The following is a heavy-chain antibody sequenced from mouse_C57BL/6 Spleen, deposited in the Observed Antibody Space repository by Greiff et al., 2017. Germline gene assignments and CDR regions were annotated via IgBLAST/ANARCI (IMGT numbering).Heavy chain of an antibody. Sequence: EVQLQESGPELVKPGASVKISCKASGYSFTGYYMNWVKQSPEKSLEWIGEINPSTGGTTYNQKFKAKATLTVDKSSSTAYMQLKSLTSEDSAVYYCERATVVARYFDVWGTGTTVTVSS. CDR2: INPSTGGT. CDR1: GYSFTGYY. CDR3: ERATVVARYFDV. J-gene: IGHJ1*03. V-gene: IGHV1-42*01. D-gene: IGHD1-1*01.